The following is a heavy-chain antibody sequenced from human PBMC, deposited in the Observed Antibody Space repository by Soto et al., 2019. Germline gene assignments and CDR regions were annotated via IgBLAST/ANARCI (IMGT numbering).Heavy chain of an antibody. V-gene: IGHV1-18*01. Sequence: GASVKVSCKAVGYVFTSYGISWARQAPGQGLEWMGWFSAYNGNTNYAQKLQGRVTMTTDTSTSTAYMELRSLRSDDTAVYYCARVLGYCSGGSCYSPVDYYYGMDVWGQGTTVTVSS. J-gene: IGHJ6*02. CDR3: ARVLGYCSGGSCYSPVDYYYGMDV. CDR1: GYVFTSYG. CDR2: FSAYNGNT. D-gene: IGHD2-15*01.